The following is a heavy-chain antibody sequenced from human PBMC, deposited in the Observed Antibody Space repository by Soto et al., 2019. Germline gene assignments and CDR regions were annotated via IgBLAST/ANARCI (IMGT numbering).Heavy chain of an antibody. CDR3: ASRPAMYCTGGPFCPFDS. J-gene: IGHJ4*02. V-gene: IGHV3-33*01. D-gene: IGHD2-8*02. CDR2: IWYDGSNK. CDR1: GFTFSSYG. Sequence: HPGGSLRLSCAASGFTFSSYGMHWVRQAPGKGLEWVAGIWYDGSNKYYADSVKGRFTISRDNSKNTLYLQMNSLRAEDTAFYYCASRPAMYCTGGPFCPFDSWGQGTLVTVSS.